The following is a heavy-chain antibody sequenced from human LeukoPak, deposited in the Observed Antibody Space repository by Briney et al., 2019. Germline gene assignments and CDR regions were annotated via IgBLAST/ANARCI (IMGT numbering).Heavy chain of an antibody. Sequence: GGSLRLSCAASGFTFSSYWMHWVRQAPGKGLMWVSRINSDGSSITYADSVKGRFTISRDNAKNTLYLQTNSLRVEDTAVYYCAREGRVSGYDFDCWGQGTLVTVSS. V-gene: IGHV3-74*03. D-gene: IGHD5-12*01. J-gene: IGHJ4*02. CDR3: AREGRVSGYDFDC. CDR2: INSDGSSI. CDR1: GFTFSSYW.